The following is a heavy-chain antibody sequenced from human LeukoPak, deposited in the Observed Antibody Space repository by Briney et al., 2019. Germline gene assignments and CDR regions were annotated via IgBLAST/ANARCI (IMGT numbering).Heavy chain of an antibody. J-gene: IGHJ4*02. Sequence: PGGSLRLSCAASGFTFSSYWMHWVRQAPGKGLVWVSRINSDGRSTSYADSVKGRFTISRDNAKNTLYLQMDSLRAEDTAMYYCARGTGSYYSLGYWGQGTLVTVSS. CDR3: ARGTGSYYSLGY. D-gene: IGHD1-26*01. CDR1: GFTFSSYW. CDR2: INSDGRST. V-gene: IGHV3-74*01.